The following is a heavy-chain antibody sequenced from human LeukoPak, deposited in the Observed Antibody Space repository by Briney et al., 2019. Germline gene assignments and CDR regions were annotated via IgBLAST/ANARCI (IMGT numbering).Heavy chain of an antibody. Sequence: SETLSPTCAVYGGSFSGYYWSWIRQPPGKGLEWIGEINHSGSTNYNPSLKSRVTISVDTSKNQFSLKLSSVTAADTAVYYCAREGSAGYEAYWGQGTLVTVSS. V-gene: IGHV4-34*01. CDR1: GGSFSGYY. D-gene: IGHD5-18*01. J-gene: IGHJ4*02. CDR2: INHSGST. CDR3: AREGSAGYEAY.